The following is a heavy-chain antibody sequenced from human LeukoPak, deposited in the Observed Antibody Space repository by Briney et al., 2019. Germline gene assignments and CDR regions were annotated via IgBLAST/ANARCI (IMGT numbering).Heavy chain of an antibody. J-gene: IGHJ4*02. CDR3: ARAGYYDSSSELRVDY. V-gene: IGHV1-69*06. D-gene: IGHD3-22*01. CDR1: GGTFSSYA. CDR2: IIPIFGTA. Sequence: SVKVSCKASGGTFSSYAISWVRQAPGQGLEWMGRIIPIFGTANYAQKFQGRVTVTADKSTSTAYMELSSLRSEDTAVYYCARAGYYDSSSELRVDYWGQGTLVTVSS.